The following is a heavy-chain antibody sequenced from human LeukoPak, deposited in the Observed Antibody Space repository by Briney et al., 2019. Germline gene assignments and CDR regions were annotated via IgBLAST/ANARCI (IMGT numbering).Heavy chain of an antibody. J-gene: IGHJ4*02. D-gene: IGHD4-23*01. CDR3: AKAVPKAVVTPSFDY. V-gene: IGHV3-23*01. CDR1: GFTVSSNY. Sequence: PGGSLRLACAASGFTVSSNYMSWVRQAPGKGLEWVSAISGRAVSTYYADSVKGRFTISRDNSKNTLYLQMNSLRVEDTAVYYCAKAVPKAVVTPSFDYWGQGTLVTVSS. CDR2: ISGRAVST.